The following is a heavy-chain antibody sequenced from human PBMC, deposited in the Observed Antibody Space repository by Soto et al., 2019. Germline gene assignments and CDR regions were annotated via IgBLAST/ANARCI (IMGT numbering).Heavy chain of an antibody. D-gene: IGHD3-3*01. CDR3: AKDGPLRFLEWLLPDWFDP. V-gene: IGHV3-23*01. Sequence: GGSLRLSCAASGFTFSSYAMSWVRQAPGKGLEWVSAISGSGGSTYYADSVKGRFTISRDNSKNTLYLQMNSLRAEDTAVYYCAKDGPLRFLEWLLPDWFDPWGQGTLVTVSS. J-gene: IGHJ5*02. CDR1: GFTFSSYA. CDR2: ISGSGGST.